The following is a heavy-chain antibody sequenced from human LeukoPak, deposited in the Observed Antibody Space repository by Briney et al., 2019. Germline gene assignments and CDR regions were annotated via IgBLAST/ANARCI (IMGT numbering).Heavy chain of an antibody. CDR1: GGSIARSYSY. CDR3: ARRRYGNAIDY. Sequence: WETLSLTCTVSGGSIARSYSYWGWFRQPPGKGREWIGSIFYSGYSGSTFSHPSLRSRVTISGDTSINLFSLNLTSVTAADTAVYYCARRRYGNAIDYWGQGAPVTVSS. D-gene: IGHD4-11*01. V-gene: IGHV4-39*02. CDR2: IFYSGYSGST. J-gene: IGHJ4*02.